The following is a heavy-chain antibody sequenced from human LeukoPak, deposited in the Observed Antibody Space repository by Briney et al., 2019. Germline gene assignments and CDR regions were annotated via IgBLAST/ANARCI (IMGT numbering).Heavy chain of an antibody. V-gene: IGHV1-18*01. D-gene: IGHD6-6*01. Sequence: ASVKVSCTASGYTFTSYGISWVRQAPGQGLEWMGWISTYNGNTNYAQKLQGRVTMTTDTSTSTAYMELRSLRSDDTAVYYCARGYYSSSKENNYYYYMDVWGKGTTVTVSS. CDR3: ARGYYSSSKENNYYYYMDV. J-gene: IGHJ6*03. CDR2: ISTYNGNT. CDR1: GYTFTSYG.